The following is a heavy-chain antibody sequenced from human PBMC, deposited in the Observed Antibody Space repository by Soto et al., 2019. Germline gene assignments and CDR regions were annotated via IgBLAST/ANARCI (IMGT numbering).Heavy chain of an antibody. CDR2: IDEYGSTI. V-gene: IGHV3-74*01. CDR3: TRDIGGKGAY. CDR1: GFTFSSDW. J-gene: IGHJ4*02. Sequence: EVQLVESGGGLVQPGGSLRLSCAASGFTFSSDWMHWVRQVPGKGLLWVSRIDEYGSTINYADSVKGRFTISRDNARNTLYLEMNSLRAEDTALYYCTRDIGGKGAYWGPGTLVTVSS. D-gene: IGHD3-10*01.